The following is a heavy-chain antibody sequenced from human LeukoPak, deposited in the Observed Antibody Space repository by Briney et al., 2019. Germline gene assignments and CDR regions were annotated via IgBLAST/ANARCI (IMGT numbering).Heavy chain of an antibody. CDR3: AKDIGKSWYERYFDY. Sequence: GGSLRLSCAASGFTFSSYAMSWVRQAPGKGLEWVSAISGSGGSTYYADSVKGRFTISRDNSKNTLYLQMNSLRAEDTAVYYCAKDIGKSWYERYFDYWGQGTLVIVSS. J-gene: IGHJ4*02. CDR1: GFTFSSYA. V-gene: IGHV3-23*01. CDR2: ISGSGGST. D-gene: IGHD6-13*01.